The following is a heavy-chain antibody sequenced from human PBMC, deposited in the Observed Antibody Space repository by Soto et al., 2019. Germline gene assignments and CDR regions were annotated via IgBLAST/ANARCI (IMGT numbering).Heavy chain of an antibody. J-gene: IGHJ4*02. CDR3: ARKLGAIDY. CDR1: GDSISSYNW. D-gene: IGHD1-26*01. CDR2: IYHSGTA. V-gene: IGHV4-4*02. Sequence: SETLSLTCAVSGDSISSYNWWSWVRQPPGEGLEWIGEIYHSGTANYNPSLKSRVTISVDESKNQFSLKLTSVTAADTAVYYCARKLGAIDYWGQGTLVTVSS.